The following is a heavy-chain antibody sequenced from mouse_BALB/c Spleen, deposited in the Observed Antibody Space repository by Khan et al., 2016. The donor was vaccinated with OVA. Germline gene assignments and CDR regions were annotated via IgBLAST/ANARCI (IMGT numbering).Heavy chain of an antibody. CDR2: IYTYTGEP. Sequence: QIQLVQSGPDLKKPGETVKISCKASEYTFTNYGINWVKQAPGKGLKWMGWIYTYTGEPTYADDFKGRFAFSLETSASTAYLQINNLKNEDTATYCCARGGRRAMDYWGQGTSVTVSS. CDR3: ARGGRRAMDY. J-gene: IGHJ4*01. D-gene: IGHD3-3*01. V-gene: IGHV9-3-1*01. CDR1: EYTFTNYG.